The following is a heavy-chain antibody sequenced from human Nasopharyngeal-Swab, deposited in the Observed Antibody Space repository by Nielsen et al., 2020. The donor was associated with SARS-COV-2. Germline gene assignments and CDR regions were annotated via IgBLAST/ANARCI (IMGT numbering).Heavy chain of an antibody. CDR1: GFTFSDFY. D-gene: IGHD1-1*01. CDR3: VRLSSGWNEDYFDY. CDR2: ISSASSHT. J-gene: IGHJ4*02. V-gene: IGHV3-11*06. Sequence: GESLKISCAASGFTFSDFYMSWVRQAPGKGLEWISYISSASSHTMYADSVKGRFTISRDNSKNSLSLQMNSLRAEDTAVYYCVRLSSGWNEDYFDYWGQGSLVTVSS.